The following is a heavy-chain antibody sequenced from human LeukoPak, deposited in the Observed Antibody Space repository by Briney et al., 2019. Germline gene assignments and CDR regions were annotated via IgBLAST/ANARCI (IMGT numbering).Heavy chain of an antibody. CDR1: GYIFTGYY. Sequence: ASVKVSCKASGYIFTGYYIQWVRQAPGQGLEWMGWINPNSGGTNYAQKFQGRVTMTRDTSISTVYMDLTRLTSDDTAVYYCARGPPYITSAGTGPYMDVWGRGTTVTVSS. V-gene: IGHV1-2*02. J-gene: IGHJ6*03. CDR3: ARGPPYITSAGTGPYMDV. CDR2: INPNSGGT. D-gene: IGHD6-13*01.